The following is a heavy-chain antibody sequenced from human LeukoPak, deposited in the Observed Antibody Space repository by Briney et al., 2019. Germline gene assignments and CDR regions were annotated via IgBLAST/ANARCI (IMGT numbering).Heavy chain of an antibody. CDR2: INAGNGNT. V-gene: IGHV1-3*01. Sequence: ASVKVSCKASGYTITSYAMHWVRQAPGQRLEWMGWINAGNGNTKYSQKFQGRVTITRDTSASTAYMELSSLRSEDTAVYYCARDVVPAGVGTFDYWGQGTLVTVSS. J-gene: IGHJ4*02. D-gene: IGHD2-2*01. CDR3: ARDVVPAGVGTFDY. CDR1: GYTITSYA.